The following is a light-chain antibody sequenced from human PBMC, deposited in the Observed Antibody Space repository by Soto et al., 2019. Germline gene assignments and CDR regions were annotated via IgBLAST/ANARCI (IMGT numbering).Light chain of an antibody. CDR1: QSVSSRF. CDR2: GAS. J-gene: IGKJ1*01. V-gene: IGKV3-20*01. Sequence: EIVLTQSPGTLSLSPGERATLSCRASQSVSSRFLAGYQQKPGQAPRLLIYGASSRATGIPDRFSGSGSGTDFTLTISRLEPEDFAVYYCQQYGGSPWTFGQGTKVEIK. CDR3: QQYGGSPWT.